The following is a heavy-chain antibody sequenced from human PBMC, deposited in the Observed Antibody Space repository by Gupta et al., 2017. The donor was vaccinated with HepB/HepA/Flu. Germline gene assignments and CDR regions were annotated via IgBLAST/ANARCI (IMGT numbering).Heavy chain of an antibody. CDR1: GGSISSSNW. V-gene: IGHV4-4*02. J-gene: IGHJ6*02. Sequence: QVQLQESGPGLVKPSGTLSLTCAVSGGSISSSNWWSWVRQPPGKGLEWIGEIYHSGSTNYNPSLKSRVTISVDKSKNQFSRKLSSVTAADTAVYYCARDGGVPAAMNYYYGMDVWGQGTTVTVSS. CDR3: ARDGGVPAAMNYYYGMDV. D-gene: IGHD2-2*01. CDR2: IYHSGST.